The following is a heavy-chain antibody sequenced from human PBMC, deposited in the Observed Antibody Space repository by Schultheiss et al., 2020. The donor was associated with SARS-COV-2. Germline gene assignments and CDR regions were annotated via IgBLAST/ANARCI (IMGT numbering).Heavy chain of an antibody. D-gene: IGHD2-2*01. CDR2: INWNGGST. CDR1: GFTFDDYG. Sequence: GGSLRLSCAASGFTFDDYGMSWVRQAPGKGLEWVSGINWNGGSTGYADSVKGRFTISRDNAKSSLYLQMNSLRAEDTALYYCARDGGTIVVPFMDVWGQGTTVTVSS. V-gene: IGHV3-20*04. J-gene: IGHJ6*02. CDR3: ARDGGTIVVPFMDV.